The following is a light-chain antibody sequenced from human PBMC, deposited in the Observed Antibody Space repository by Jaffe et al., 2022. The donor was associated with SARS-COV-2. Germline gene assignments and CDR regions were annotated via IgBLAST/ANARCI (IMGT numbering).Light chain of an antibody. J-gene: IGLJ1*01. Sequence: QSVLTQPPSASGTPGQGVTISCSGSSSNIGSNAVNWYQQVPGTAPKLLTSSENQRPSGVPDRFSGSKSGTSASLAISGLQSEDEADYYCAAWDDSLYGYVFGTGTKVTVL. V-gene: IGLV1-44*01. CDR1: SSNIGSNA. CDR2: SEN. CDR3: AAWDDSLYGYV.